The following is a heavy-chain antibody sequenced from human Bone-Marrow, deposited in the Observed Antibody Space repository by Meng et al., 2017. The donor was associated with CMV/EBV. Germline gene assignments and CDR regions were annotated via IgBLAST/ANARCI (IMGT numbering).Heavy chain of an antibody. CDR2: IYPGDSDT. Sequence: KVSCKASGYTFTDYYIHWVRQAPGQGLEWMGIIYPGDSDTRYSPSFQGQVTISADKSISTAYLQWSSLKASDTAMYYCARRSCSSTSCYVDYWGQGTLVTVSS. CDR3: ARRSCSSTSCYVDY. V-gene: IGHV5-51*01. J-gene: IGHJ4*02. CDR1: GYTFTDYY. D-gene: IGHD2-2*01.